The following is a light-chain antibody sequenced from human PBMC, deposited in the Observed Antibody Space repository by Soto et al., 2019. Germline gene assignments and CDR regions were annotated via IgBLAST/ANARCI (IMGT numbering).Light chain of an antibody. CDR1: HSVDSN. J-gene: IGKJ5*01. Sequence: EIEMTQSPATLSVSPGEGATLSCRASHSVDSNLAWYQQKPGQAPRLLIYDASNRATGIPARFSGSGSGTDFTLTISRLEPEDFAVYYCQQYGSSPPITFGQGTRLEIK. V-gene: IGKV3-20*01. CDR3: QQYGSSPPIT. CDR2: DAS.